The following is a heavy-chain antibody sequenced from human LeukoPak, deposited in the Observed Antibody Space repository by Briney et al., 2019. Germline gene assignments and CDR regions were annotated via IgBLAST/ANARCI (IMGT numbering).Heavy chain of an antibody. J-gene: IGHJ4*02. D-gene: IGHD3-16*02. Sequence: GGSLRLSCAASGFTFSSYWMHWVRQGPGKGLVWVSRINSDGSRTIYADSVKGRFTISRDNAKNSLYLQMNSLRAEDTAVYYCARCLGELSLTPGKFDYWGQGILVTVSS. V-gene: IGHV3-74*01. CDR3: ARCLGELSLTPGKFDY. CDR2: INSDGSRT. CDR1: GFTFSSYW.